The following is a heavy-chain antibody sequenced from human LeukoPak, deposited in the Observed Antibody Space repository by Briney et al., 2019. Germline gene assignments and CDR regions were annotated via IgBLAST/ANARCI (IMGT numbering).Heavy chain of an antibody. CDR1: GHIFNNYT. CDR3: ARVPTFEGIIVQNYWYFDL. Sequence: SVKVSCKASGHIFNNYTIHWVRQAPGQGLEWMGGIIPIFGTANYAQEFQGRVTITADGSTNTDYMELTSLRYEDTAVYYCARVPTFEGIIVQNYWYFDLWGRGTLVTVSS. D-gene: IGHD3-16*02. CDR2: IIPIFGTA. J-gene: IGHJ2*01. V-gene: IGHV1-69*13.